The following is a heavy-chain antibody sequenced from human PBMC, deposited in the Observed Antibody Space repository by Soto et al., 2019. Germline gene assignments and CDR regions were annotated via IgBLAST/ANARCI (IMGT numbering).Heavy chain of an antibody. CDR2: ISYDGSNK. CDR1: GFTFSSYG. D-gene: IGHD3-10*01. J-gene: IGHJ6*02. Sequence: QVQLVESGGGVVQPGRSLRLSCAASGFTFSSYGMHWVRQAPGKGLEWVAVISYDGSNKYYADSVKGRFTISRDNSRSSLYREVHGLRVWDTAVYYCATVRATRGFGERTYHRFGMDVWCQGTTVTVSS. V-gene: IGHV3-30*03. CDR3: ATVRATRGFGERTYHRFGMDV.